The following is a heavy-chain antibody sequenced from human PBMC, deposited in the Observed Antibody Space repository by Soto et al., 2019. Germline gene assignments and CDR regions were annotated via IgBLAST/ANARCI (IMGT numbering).Heavy chain of an antibody. CDR2: IIPLFGTA. Sequence: QVYLVQSGAEVKKPGSSVKISCKASGGIFSSNTINWVRQAAGQGLEWMGVIIPLFGTANYAEKFQGRVTITADKSTKTEYMELTSLRSEDTAVYYCASKAACGGDCYVFDSWGQGTLVTVSS. CDR3: ASKAACGGDCYVFDS. V-gene: IGHV1-69*06. D-gene: IGHD2-21*02. CDR1: GGIFSSNT. J-gene: IGHJ4*02.